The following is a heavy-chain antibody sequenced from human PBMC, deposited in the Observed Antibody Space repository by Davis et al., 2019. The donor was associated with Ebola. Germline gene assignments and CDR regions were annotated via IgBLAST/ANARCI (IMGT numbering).Heavy chain of an antibody. CDR1: GGSFSGYY. V-gene: IGHV4-34*01. J-gene: IGHJ4*02. CDR2: IYYSGST. Sequence: SETLSLTCAVYGGSFSGYYWSWIRQPPGKGLEWIGSIYYSGSTYYNPSLKSRVTISVDTSKNQFSLKLSSVTAADTAVYYCARHLAARPHFDYWGQGTLVTVSS. CDR3: ARHLAARPHFDY. D-gene: IGHD6-6*01.